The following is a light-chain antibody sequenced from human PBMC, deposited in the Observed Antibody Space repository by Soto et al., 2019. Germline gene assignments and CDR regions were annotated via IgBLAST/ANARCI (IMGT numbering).Light chain of an antibody. V-gene: IGLV2-14*01. J-gene: IGLJ1*01. CDR3: SSYTSSSTPYV. CDR1: SSEVGGYNY. Sequence: QSVLTQPASVSGPPGQSITISCTGTSSEVGGYNYVSWYQQHPGKAPKLMIYDVSNRPSGVSNRFSGSKSGNTASLTISGLQAEDEADYYCSSYTSSSTPYVFGTGTKVTVL. CDR2: DVS.